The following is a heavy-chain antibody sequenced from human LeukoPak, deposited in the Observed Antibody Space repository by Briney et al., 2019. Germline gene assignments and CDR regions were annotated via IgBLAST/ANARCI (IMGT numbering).Heavy chain of an antibody. CDR2: IYHSGST. J-gene: IGHJ4*02. Sequence: SETLSLTCAVSGGSISSSNWWSWVRQPPEKGLEWIGEIYHSGSTNYNPSLKSRVTISVDKSKNQFSLKLSSVTAADTAVYYCARYDVGWYYFDYWGQGTLVTVSS. CDR3: ARYDVGWYYFDY. CDR1: GGSISSSNW. V-gene: IGHV4-4*02. D-gene: IGHD6-19*01.